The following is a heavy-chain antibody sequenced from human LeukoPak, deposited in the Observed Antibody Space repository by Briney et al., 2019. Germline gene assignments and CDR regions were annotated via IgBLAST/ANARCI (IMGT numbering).Heavy chain of an antibody. J-gene: IGHJ4*02. CDR1: GFTFSSYG. V-gene: IGHV3-30*02. D-gene: IGHD3-22*01. Sequence: GGSLRLSCAASGFTFSSYGMHWVRQAPRKGLEWVAFIRYDGSNKYYADSVKGRFTISRDNSKNTLYLQMNSLRAEDTAVYYCAKDGTYYYDSSGYSFDYWGQGTLATVSS. CDR3: AKDGTYYYDSSGYSFDY. CDR2: IRYDGSNK.